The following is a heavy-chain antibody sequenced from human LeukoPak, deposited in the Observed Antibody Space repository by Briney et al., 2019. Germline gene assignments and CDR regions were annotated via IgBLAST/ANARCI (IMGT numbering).Heavy chain of an antibody. CDR2: IIPILGIA. CDR3: ARGRGLAVAIGGWFDP. Sequence: GASVKVSCKASGGTFSSYAISWVRQAPGQGLEWMGRIIPILGIANYAQKFQGRVTITADKSTGTAYMELSSLRSEDTAVYYCARGRGLAVAIGGWFDPWGQGTLVTVSS. V-gene: IGHV1-69*04. J-gene: IGHJ5*02. D-gene: IGHD6-19*01. CDR1: GGTFSSYA.